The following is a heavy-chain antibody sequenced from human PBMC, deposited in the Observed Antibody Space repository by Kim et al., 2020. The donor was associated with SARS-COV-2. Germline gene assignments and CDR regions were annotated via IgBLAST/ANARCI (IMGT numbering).Heavy chain of an antibody. V-gene: IGHV1-69*13. CDR3: ARAAGDHETDYDY. CDR1: GGTFSSYA. Sequence: SVKVSCKASGGTFSSYAISWVRQAPGQGLEWMGGIIPIFGTANYAQKFQGRVTITADESTSTAYMELSSLRSEDMAVYYCARAAGDHETDYDYWGQGTLVTVSS. J-gene: IGHJ4*02. CDR2: IIPIFGTA. D-gene: IGHD4-17*01.